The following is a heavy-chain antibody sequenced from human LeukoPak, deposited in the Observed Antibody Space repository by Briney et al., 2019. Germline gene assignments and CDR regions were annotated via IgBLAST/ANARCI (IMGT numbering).Heavy chain of an antibody. CDR2: ITNSGDTK. CDR1: GFTFSDYY. V-gene: IGHV3-11*01. J-gene: IGHJ5*02. CDR3: ARGAGPLFDP. Sequence: PGGSLRLSCAASGFTFSDYYMSWIRRAPGRGLEWIAYITNSGDTKHYADSVKGRFIISRDNAKNPLYLQTDSLRADDTAAYYCARGAGPLFDPWGQGTLVTVSS.